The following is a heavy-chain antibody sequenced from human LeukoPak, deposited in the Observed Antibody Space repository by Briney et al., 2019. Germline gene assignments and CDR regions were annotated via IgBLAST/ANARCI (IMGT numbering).Heavy chain of an antibody. V-gene: IGHV4-61*02. CDR2: ISTSGST. CDR1: GGSISSGTYY. CDR3: ARARGYYYAYMDV. J-gene: IGHJ6*03. D-gene: IGHD3-10*01. Sequence: PSETLSLTCTVSGGSISSGTYYWTWIRQPAGKGLEWIGRISTSGSTNFDPSLKSRLTISLDTSKNQFSLKLSSVTAADTAVYYCARARGYYYAYMDVWGKGTRVTISS.